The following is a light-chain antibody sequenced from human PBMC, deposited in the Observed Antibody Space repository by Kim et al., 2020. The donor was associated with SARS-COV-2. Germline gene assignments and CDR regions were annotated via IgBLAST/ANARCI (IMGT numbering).Light chain of an antibody. V-gene: IGKV1-27*01. Sequence: TSVGDRVTLTCRASQGITNYLAWYQQKPGKVPKLLIYAASTLQSGVPSRFSGSGSGTDFTLTISSLQPEDVATYYCQKYNSDPLTFGGGTKVDIK. CDR1: QGITNY. CDR2: AAS. J-gene: IGKJ4*01. CDR3: QKYNSDPLT.